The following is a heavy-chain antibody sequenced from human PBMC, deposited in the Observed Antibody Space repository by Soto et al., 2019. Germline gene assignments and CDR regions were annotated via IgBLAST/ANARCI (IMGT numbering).Heavy chain of an antibody. D-gene: IGHD3-16*01. CDR2: IIPIFSSR. J-gene: IGHJ6*02. V-gene: IGHV1-69*01. CDR3: ARGETYLGV. CDR1: RDTFNKYA. Sequence: QVQLVQSGAEVKKPGSSVKVSCTTSRDTFNKYAFNWVRQAPGQGLEWMGWIIPIFSSRNYAEKFQGRVTNTADDSTSTDYMALRRLRFEDTAVYYCARGETYLGVRGPGTNVPVSS.